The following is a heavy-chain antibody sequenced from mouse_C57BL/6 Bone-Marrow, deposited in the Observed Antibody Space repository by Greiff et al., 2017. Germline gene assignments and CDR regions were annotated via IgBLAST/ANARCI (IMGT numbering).Heavy chain of an antibody. CDR2: IHPNNGGT. V-gene: IGHV1-18*01. Sequence: VQLQQSGPELVKPGASVKIPCKASGYTFTDYNMDWVKQSHGKSLEWIGDIHPNNGGTIYNQKFKGKATLTVDKSSSAAYIELRSLTSEDTAVYYCARGLYFSWFAYWGQGTLVTVSA. D-gene: IGHD2-1*01. CDR1: GYTFTDYN. J-gene: IGHJ3*01. CDR3: ARGLYFSWFAY.